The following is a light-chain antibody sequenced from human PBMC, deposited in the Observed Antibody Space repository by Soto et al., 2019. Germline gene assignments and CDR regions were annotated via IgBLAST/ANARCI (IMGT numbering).Light chain of an antibody. Sequence: DIQMTQSPSTLSASVGDRVTITCRASQSVSDWLAWYQQKPGKARKLLIYDASSLESAVPSRFSGSGSGTEFTLTISSLQPDDFATYYCQQYNSYTWTFGQGTKVEIK. V-gene: IGKV1-5*01. CDR3: QQYNSYTWT. J-gene: IGKJ1*01. CDR2: DAS. CDR1: QSVSDW.